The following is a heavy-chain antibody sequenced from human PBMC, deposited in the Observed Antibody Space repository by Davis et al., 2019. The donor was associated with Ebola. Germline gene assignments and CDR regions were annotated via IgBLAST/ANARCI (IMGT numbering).Heavy chain of an antibody. J-gene: IGHJ1*01. D-gene: IGHD3-22*01. CDR2: VNPISGTS. V-gene: IGHV1-69*06. CDR1: GGTFSSYS. CDR3: ARDRYFDSSGFYFESEF. Sequence: AASVISCKASGGTFSSYSISWMRQAPGQGLEWLGGVNPISGTSNYAQKFQGRVMITADKSTDTAYMELSSLRSEDTAVYYCARDRYFDSSGFYFESEFWGQGTLVTVSS.